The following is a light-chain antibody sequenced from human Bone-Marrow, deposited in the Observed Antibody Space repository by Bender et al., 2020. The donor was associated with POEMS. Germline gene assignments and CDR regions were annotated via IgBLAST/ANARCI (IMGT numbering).Light chain of an antibody. Sequence: QSVLTQPASVSGSPGQSITISCTGSSRDVGFYNYVSWYQQHPGKAPKLLIYDVTNRPSGVSSRFSGSKSGNTASLTISRVEAGDEADYYCQVWEGSSDHPYVVFGGGTKLTVL. V-gene: IGLV2-14*03. CDR3: QVWEGSSDHPYVV. J-gene: IGLJ2*01. CDR2: DVT. CDR1: SRDVGFYNY.